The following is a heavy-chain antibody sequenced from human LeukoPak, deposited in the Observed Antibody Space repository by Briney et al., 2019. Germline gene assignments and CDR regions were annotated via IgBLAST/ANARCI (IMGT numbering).Heavy chain of an antibody. CDR3: ARNRDLAAADY. D-gene: IGHD6-13*01. CDR1: GGSISSGSYY. J-gene: IGHJ4*02. Sequence: SQTLSLTCTVSGGSISSGSYYWSCIRQPAGKGLEWIGRIYTSGSTNYNPSLKSRVTISVDTSKNQFSLKLSPVTAADTAVYYCARNRDLAAADYWGQGTLVTVSS. CDR2: IYTSGST. V-gene: IGHV4-61*02.